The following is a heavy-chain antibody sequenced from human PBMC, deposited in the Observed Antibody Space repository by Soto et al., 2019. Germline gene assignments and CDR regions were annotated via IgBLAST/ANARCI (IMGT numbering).Heavy chain of an antibody. V-gene: IGHV1-2*04. CDR1: GDTFNDYY. Sequence: QVQLVQSGAEVKRPGASVTVSCRSSGDTFNDYYIHWVRQAPGQGLEWMGWINPNGGGTKYAQKFPGWVSMTRDTSIRTVYMQLSRLRSDDTAVYYCARESGGATATLDYYYFYMDVWGTGTTVTVSS. D-gene: IGHD5-12*01. J-gene: IGHJ6*03. CDR2: INPNGGGT. CDR3: ARESGGATATLDYYYFYMDV.